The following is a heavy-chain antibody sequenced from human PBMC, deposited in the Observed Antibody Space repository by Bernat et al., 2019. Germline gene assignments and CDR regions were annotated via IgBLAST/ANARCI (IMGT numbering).Heavy chain of an antibody. Sequence: QVQLVQSGAEVKKPGASVKVSCKASGYSLSDNYMHWVRQAPGQGPEWMGRINPNSGGANYAQQVQGRVTMTRDTSINTAYMELSGLTSDDTSVYYCARWGGVGHCSSTSCYAGPFDFWGRGTLVTVSS. CDR2: INPNSGGA. D-gene: IGHD2-2*01. V-gene: IGHV1-2*06. J-gene: IGHJ4*02. CDR3: ARWGGVGHCSSTSCYAGPFDF. CDR1: GYSLSDNY.